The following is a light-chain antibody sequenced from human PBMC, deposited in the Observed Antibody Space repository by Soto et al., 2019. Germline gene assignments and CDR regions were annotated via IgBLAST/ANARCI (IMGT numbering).Light chain of an antibody. V-gene: IGKV1-39*01. Sequence: DIQMTQSPSSLSTSVGDRVTITCRASQGISTFLNWYQQKPGKAPRLLIYAASRLQSGVPARFCGSGAETDFYLTITSLQTEDFGIFFCQQSYATGRTFGGGSKVE. J-gene: IGKJ4*01. CDR3: QQSYATGRT. CDR2: AAS. CDR1: QGISTF.